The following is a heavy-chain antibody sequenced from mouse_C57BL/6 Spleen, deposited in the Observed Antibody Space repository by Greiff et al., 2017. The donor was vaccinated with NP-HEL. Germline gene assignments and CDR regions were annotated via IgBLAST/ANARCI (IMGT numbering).Heavy chain of an antibody. CDR2: INPGSGGT. D-gene: IGHD1-1*01. CDR3: ARADYYGSTYWYFDV. CDR1: GYAFTNYL. V-gene: IGHV1-54*01. J-gene: IGHJ1*03. Sequence: VQLQQSGAELVRPGTSVKVSCKASGYAFTNYLIEWVKQRPGQGLAWIGVINPGSGGTNYNEKFKGKATLTADKSSSTAYMQLSSLTSEDSAVYFCARADYYGSTYWYFDVWGTGTTVTVSS.